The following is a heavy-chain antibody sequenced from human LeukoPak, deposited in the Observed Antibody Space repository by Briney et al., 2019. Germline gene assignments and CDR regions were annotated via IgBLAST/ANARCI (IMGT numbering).Heavy chain of an antibody. J-gene: IGHJ4*02. V-gene: IGHV4-34*01. CDR2: INHSGST. D-gene: IGHD2-2*01. Sequence: SETLSLTCAVYGGSFSGYYWSWIRQPPGKGLEWIGEINHSGSTNYNPSLKSRVTISVDTSKNQFSLELSSVTAADTAVYYCARGRAAATPYFDYWGQGTLVTVSS. CDR3: ARGRAAATPYFDY. CDR1: GGSFSGYY.